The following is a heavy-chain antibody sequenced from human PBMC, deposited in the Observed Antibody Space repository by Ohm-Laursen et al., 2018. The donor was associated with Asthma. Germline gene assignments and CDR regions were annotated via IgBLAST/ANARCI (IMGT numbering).Heavy chain of an antibody. CDR3: ARLVGYFGWAENWFDP. CDR1: GFTVSSNY. D-gene: IGHD3-9*01. CDR2: IYSGGST. Sequence: SLRLSCAASGFTVSSNYMSWVRQAPGKGLEWVSVIYSGGSTYYADSVKGRFTISRGNSKNTLYLQMNSLRAEDTAVYYCARLVGYFGWAENWFDPWGQGTLVTVSS. V-gene: IGHV3-53*01. J-gene: IGHJ5*02.